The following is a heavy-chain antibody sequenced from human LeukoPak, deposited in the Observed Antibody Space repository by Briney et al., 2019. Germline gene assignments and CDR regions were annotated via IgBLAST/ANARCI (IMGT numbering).Heavy chain of an antibody. V-gene: IGHV3-33*01. Sequence: PGGSLRLSCAASGFTFSSYGMHWVRQAPGKGLEWVAVIWYDGSNKYYADSVKGRFTISRDNSKNTLYLQTNSLRAEDTAVYYCARRGYSYGYHYYYYMDVWGKGTTVTVSS. J-gene: IGHJ6*03. CDR3: ARRGYSYGYHYYYYMDV. CDR1: GFTFSSYG. D-gene: IGHD5-18*01. CDR2: IWYDGSNK.